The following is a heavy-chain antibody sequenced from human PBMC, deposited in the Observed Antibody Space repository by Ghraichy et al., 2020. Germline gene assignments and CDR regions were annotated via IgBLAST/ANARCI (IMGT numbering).Heavy chain of an antibody. Sequence: GGSLRLSCAASGFTFSSYSMNWVRQAPGKGLEWVSYISSSSSTIYYADSVKGRFTISRDNAKNSLYLQMNSLRAEDTAVYYCAFHGSSPGFYYYYYYMDVWGKGTTVTVSS. V-gene: IGHV3-48*01. J-gene: IGHJ6*03. CDR3: AFHGSSPGFYYYYYYMDV. CDR2: ISSSSSTI. CDR1: GFTFSSYS. D-gene: IGHD6-6*01.